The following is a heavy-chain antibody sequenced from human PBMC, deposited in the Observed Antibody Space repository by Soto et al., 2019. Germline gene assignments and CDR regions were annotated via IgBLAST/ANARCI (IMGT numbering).Heavy chain of an antibody. D-gene: IGHD2-8*01. CDR2: ISGSGGST. V-gene: IGHV3-23*01. CDR3: AKDRGGVLAPSYFDN. CDR1: GFTFSDYA. J-gene: IGHJ4*02. Sequence: EVQLLESGGGFVQPGGSLRLSCAASGFTFSDYAMTWVRQAPGKGLEWVSSISGSGGSTYYADSVKGRFTISRDNSKNTLYLQMHSLSAEDTAVYYCAKDRGGVLAPSYFDNWGQGTLVTVSS.